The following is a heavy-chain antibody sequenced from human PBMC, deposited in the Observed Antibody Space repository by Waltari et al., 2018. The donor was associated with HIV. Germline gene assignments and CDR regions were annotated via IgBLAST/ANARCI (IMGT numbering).Heavy chain of an antibody. D-gene: IGHD3-16*01. CDR1: VFNFRSYW. CDR3: TRDLSTYGHEFDY. J-gene: IGHJ4*02. Sequence: EVQLVESGGDLVQPGGSLRLSCAASVFNFRSYWMHWIRQIPGKGLVWVSHISTDGSDTSYLESVKGRFTISRDNAKNTLYLQMNSLRVEDTAIYYCTRDLSTYGHEFDYWGQGTLVTVAS. V-gene: IGHV3-74*01. CDR2: ISTDGSDT.